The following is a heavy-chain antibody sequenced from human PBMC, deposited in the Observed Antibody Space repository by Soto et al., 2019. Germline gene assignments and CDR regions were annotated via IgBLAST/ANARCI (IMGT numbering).Heavy chain of an antibody. Sequence: GASVKVSCKASGYTFTSYGISWVRQAPGQGLEWMGWISAYNGNTNYAQKLQGRVTMTTDTSTSTAYMELRSLRSDDTAVYYCARDVRGLTGYYDNWFDPWGQGTLVTVSS. CDR1: GYTFTSYG. CDR3: ARDVRGLTGYYDNWFDP. J-gene: IGHJ5*02. V-gene: IGHV1-18*01. CDR2: ISAYNGNT. D-gene: IGHD3-9*01.